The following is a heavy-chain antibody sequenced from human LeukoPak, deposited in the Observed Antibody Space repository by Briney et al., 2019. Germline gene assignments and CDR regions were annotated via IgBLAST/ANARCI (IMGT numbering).Heavy chain of an antibody. CDR2: IYSGGST. Sequence: GGSLRLSCAASGFTVSSNYMSWVRQAPGKGLEWVSVIYSGGSTYYADSVEGRFTISRDNSKNTLYLQMNSLRAEDTAVYYCARAFGVVPWDYWGQGTLVTVSS. CDR1: GFTVSSNY. D-gene: IGHD3-3*01. CDR3: ARAFGVVPWDY. V-gene: IGHV3-53*01. J-gene: IGHJ4*02.